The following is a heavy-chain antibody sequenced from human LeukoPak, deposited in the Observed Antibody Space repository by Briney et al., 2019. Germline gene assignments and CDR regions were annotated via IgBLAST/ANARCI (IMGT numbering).Heavy chain of an antibody. CDR1: GGTFSSYA. V-gene: IGHV1-69*15. CDR2: IIPIFGTT. Sequence: ASVKVSCKASGGTFSSYAISWVRQAPGQGLEWMGRIIPIFGTTNYAQKFQGRVTITADESTSTAYMELSSLRSDDTAVYYCARAYSNLYYFDYWGQGTLLTVSS. J-gene: IGHJ4*02. D-gene: IGHD6-13*01. CDR3: ARAYSNLYYFDY.